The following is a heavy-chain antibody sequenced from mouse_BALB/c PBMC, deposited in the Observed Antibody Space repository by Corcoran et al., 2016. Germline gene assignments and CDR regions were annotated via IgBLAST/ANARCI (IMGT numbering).Heavy chain of an antibody. J-gene: IGHJ4*01. CDR2: IWWDDVK. Sequence: QVTLKESGPGILKPSQTLSLTCYFSGFSLSTSGMGVGWIRQPSGKGLEWLAHIWWDDVKYYNPSLKRQLTISKDTSRNQVFLKITSVDTVDTATYYCARVSSTATGAIDSWCQGTSVTVSS. CDR3: ARVSSTATGAIDS. V-gene: IGHV8-8*01. D-gene: IGHD1-2*01. CDR1: GFSLSTSGMG.